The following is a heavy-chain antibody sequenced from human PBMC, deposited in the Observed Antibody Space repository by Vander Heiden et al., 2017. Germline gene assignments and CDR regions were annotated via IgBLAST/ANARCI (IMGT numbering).Heavy chain of an antibody. CDR2: ISSSSSYI. D-gene: IGHD6-19*01. J-gene: IGHJ4*02. CDR3: ARDFKEEAVALDPFDY. Sequence: EVQLVESGGGLVKPGGSLRLSCAASGFPFSSYSMNWVRQAPGKGLEWVSSISSSSSYIYYADSVKGRFTISRDNAKNSLYLQMNSLRAEDTAVYYCARDFKEEAVALDPFDYWGQGTLVTVSS. V-gene: IGHV3-21*01. CDR1: GFPFSSYS.